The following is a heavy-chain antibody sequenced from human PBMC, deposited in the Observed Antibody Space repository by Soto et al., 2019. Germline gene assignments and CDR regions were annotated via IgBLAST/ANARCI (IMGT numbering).Heavy chain of an antibody. CDR3: ARQCDDDCSNAFPL. D-gene: IGHD2-21*01. J-gene: IGHJ3*01. CDR1: GFSVSTNF. V-gene: IGHV3-66*04. CDR2: LYPGPGT. Sequence: EEQLVESGGGLVRPGGSLRLSCAVSGFSVSTNFMNWVRQAPGREPQWVAVLYPGPGTYYADSVQGRFIISRDDSTNTLFLHLTNMRAEDTAVYYCARQCDDDCSNAFPLWGQGTMVTVSS.